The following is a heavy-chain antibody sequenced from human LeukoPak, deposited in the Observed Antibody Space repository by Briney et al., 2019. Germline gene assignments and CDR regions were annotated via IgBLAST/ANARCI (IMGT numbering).Heavy chain of an antibody. J-gene: IGHJ4*02. D-gene: IGHD3-16*02. Sequence: PSETLSLTCPVSGDTVNTRRYYWGWIRQPPGKGLEWIGSIYHSGSTYYEPSLRSRVTIPIDTSRNQFSLNLTSVTTADTALYFCARRDIVKGGFDYWGQGTLVTVSS. CDR3: ARRDIVKGGFDY. CDR1: GDTVNTRRYY. CDR2: IYHSGST. V-gene: IGHV4-39*01.